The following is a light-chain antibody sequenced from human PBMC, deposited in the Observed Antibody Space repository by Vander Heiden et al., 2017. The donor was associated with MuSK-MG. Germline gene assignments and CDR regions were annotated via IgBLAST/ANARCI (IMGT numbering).Light chain of an antibody. CDR1: QGIRSY. V-gene: IGKV1-8*01. J-gene: IGKJ4*01. Sequence: AIRMTHSPSSLSASTGDRVTITCRASQGIRSYLAWYQQKPGKAPKLLIYAASTLQSGVPSRFSGSGSGTDFTLTISCLQSEDFATYYCQQDDSYPKTFGGGTKVEIK. CDR2: AAS. CDR3: QQDDSYPKT.